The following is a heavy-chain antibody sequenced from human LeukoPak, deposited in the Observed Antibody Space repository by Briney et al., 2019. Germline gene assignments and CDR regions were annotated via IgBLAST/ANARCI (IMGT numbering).Heavy chain of an antibody. CDR3: ARGGAITFNT. CDR1: GFTFSSYS. D-gene: IGHD2/OR15-2a*01. CDR2: ISSSSSYI. Sequence: PGGSLRLSCAASGFTFSSYSINWVRQAPGQGLEWVSSISSSSSYIYYADSVKGRFSISRDNAKNSLYLQMNSLRAEDTAVYYCARGGAITFNTWGQGTLVTVSS. V-gene: IGHV3-21*01. J-gene: IGHJ5*02.